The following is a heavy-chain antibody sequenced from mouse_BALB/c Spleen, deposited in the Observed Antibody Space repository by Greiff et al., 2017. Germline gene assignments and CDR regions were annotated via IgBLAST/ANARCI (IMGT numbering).Heavy chain of an antibody. V-gene: IGHV5-12-2*01. J-gene: IGHJ3*01. Sequence: DVMLVESGGGLVQPGGSLKLSCAASGFTFSSYTMSWVRQTPEKRLEWVAYISNGGGSTYYPDTVKGRFTISRDNAKNTLYLQMSSLKSEDTAMYYCARHNGNYPWFAYWGQGTLVTVSA. D-gene: IGHD2-1*01. CDR1: GFTFSSYT. CDR2: ISNGGGST. CDR3: ARHNGNYPWFAY.